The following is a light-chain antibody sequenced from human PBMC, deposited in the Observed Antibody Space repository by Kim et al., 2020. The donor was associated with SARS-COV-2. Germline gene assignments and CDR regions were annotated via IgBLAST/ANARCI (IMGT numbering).Light chain of an antibody. CDR2: DVT. Sequence: QSALTQPASVSGSPGQSITISCTGTSSDVAGYNYVSWYQQHPGKAPKLIIYDVTNRPSGVSNRFSGSKSGNTASLTISGLQAEDEADYYCSSYTTSSTQVFGTGTKVTVL. J-gene: IGLJ1*01. CDR1: SSDVAGYNY. CDR3: SSYTTSSTQV. V-gene: IGLV2-14*03.